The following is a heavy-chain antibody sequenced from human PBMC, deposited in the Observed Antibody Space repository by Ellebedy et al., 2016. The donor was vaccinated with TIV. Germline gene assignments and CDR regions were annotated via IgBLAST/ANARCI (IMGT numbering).Heavy chain of an antibody. D-gene: IGHD5-12*01. J-gene: IGHJ4*02. CDR2: MRQDGSQI. V-gene: IGHV3-7*01. CDR1: GFSFTSYW. Sequence: GGSLRLSCAASGFSFTSYWMIWVRQAPGRGLEWVANMRQDGSQINYGDSVKGLFTISRDNARDSLYLQVDSLKVEDTAVYYCARDFGHSGYDLLDYWGQGTLVTVSS. CDR3: ARDFGHSGYDLLDY.